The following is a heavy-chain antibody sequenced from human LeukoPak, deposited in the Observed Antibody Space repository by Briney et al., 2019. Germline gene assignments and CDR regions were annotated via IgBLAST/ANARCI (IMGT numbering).Heavy chain of an antibody. CDR1: GFTFSDYA. V-gene: IGHV3-23*01. Sequence: GGSLRLSCAASGFTFSDYAMSWVRQAPGKGLEWVSGISISGGTTYYPDSVKGRFTISRDNAKNTAYLQMNSLRGEDTAVYFCARDWHYAMDVWGQGTTVTVSS. J-gene: IGHJ6*02. CDR3: ARDWHYAMDV. CDR2: ISISGGTT.